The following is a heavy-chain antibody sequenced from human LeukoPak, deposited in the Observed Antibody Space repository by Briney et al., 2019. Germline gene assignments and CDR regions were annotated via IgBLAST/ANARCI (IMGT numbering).Heavy chain of an antibody. V-gene: IGHV3-43D*03. CDR1: GFTFDDYA. J-gene: IGHJ3*02. D-gene: IGHD3-10*01. Sequence: GGSLRLSCAASGFTFDDYAMHWVRQAPGKGLEWVSLISWDGGSTYYADSVKGRFTISRDNSKNSLYLQMNSLRAEDTALYYRAKDANYYGSGTNAFDIWGQGTMVTVSS. CDR3: AKDANYYGSGTNAFDI. CDR2: ISWDGGST.